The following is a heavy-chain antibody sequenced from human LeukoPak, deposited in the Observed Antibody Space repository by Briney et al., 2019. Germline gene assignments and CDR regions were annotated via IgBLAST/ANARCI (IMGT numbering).Heavy chain of an antibody. CDR3: ARDCSSGWPTQNWFDP. J-gene: IGHJ5*02. Sequence: ASVKVSCKASGYTFTGYYMHWVRQAPGQGLEWMGWINPNSGGTNYAQKFQGRVTMTRDTSISTAYMELSRLRSDDTAVYYCARDCSSGWPTQNWFDPWGQGTLVTVSS. V-gene: IGHV1-2*02. CDR1: GYTFTGYY. CDR2: INPNSGGT. D-gene: IGHD6-19*01.